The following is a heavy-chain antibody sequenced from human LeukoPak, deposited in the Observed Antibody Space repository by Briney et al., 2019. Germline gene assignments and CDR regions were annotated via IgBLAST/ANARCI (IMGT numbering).Heavy chain of an antibody. V-gene: IGHV4-34*01. CDR1: GGSFSGYY. D-gene: IGHD2-15*01. CDR2: INHSGST. CDR3: ARGYCSGGSCPFDY. J-gene: IGHJ4*02. Sequence: SETLSLTCAVYGGSFSGYYWSWIRQPPGKGLEWIGEINHSGSTNYNPSLKSRVTISVDTSKNQFSLKLSSVTAADTAVYYCARGYCSGGSCPFDYWGQGTLVTVSS.